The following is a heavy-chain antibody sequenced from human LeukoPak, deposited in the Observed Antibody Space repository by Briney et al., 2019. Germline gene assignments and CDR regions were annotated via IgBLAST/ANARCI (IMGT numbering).Heavy chain of an antibody. CDR1: GYTFTSYY. J-gene: IGHJ4*02. V-gene: IGHV1-46*01. Sequence: ASVKVSCKASGYTFTSYYMHWVRQAPGQGLEWMGIINPSGGSTSYAQKFQGRVTMTRDTSTSTVYMELSSLRSEDTAVYYCAAVGGKMGPKYDSSGYYYSGDYWGQGTLVTVSS. CDR2: INPSGGST. D-gene: IGHD3-22*01. CDR3: AAVGGKMGPKYDSSGYYYSGDY.